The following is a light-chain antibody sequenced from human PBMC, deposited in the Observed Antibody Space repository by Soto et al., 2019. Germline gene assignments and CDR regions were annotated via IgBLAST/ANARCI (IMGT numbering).Light chain of an antibody. CDR1: SGRYTYI. J-gene: IGLJ2*01. V-gene: IGLV4-69*01. CDR3: QPCGTGIHEI. CDR2: LDGDGRH. Sequence: QPVLTQSPSASASLGASVKLTCTRSSGRYTYIIAWHQQHPGRGTPHLLSLDGDGRHNKGVGSPDRFSGSSSGADRYLTISRLQSEDEADYYCQPCGTGIHEIFGGGTKLTVL.